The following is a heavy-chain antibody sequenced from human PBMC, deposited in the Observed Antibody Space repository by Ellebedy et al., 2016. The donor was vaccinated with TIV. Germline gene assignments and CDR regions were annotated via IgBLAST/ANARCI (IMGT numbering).Heavy chain of an antibody. D-gene: IGHD3-9*01. CDR2: INGDGSTT. J-gene: IGHJ3*02. CDR1: GFAFSSNW. Sequence: GESLKISCGASGFAFSSNWMYWVRQDPGQGLVWVSRINGDGSTTGYADSVKGRFTISRDNAKNTLYPQMNSLRAEDTAVYYCARWDFDSFNAFDIWGQGTTVTVSS. CDR3: ARWDFDSFNAFDI. V-gene: IGHV3-74*01.